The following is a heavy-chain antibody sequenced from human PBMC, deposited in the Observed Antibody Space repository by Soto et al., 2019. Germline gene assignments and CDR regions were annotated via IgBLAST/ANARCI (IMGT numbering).Heavy chain of an antibody. V-gene: IGHV3-21*06. J-gene: IGHJ3*01. CDR2: ISGSSTYI. CDR3: ARDRCSGGSCYRTYALDL. Sequence: PGGSLRLSCAGSGFILSNYTMNWVRQAPGKGLEWVSSISGSSTYIYYADSVKGRFTISRDNAKNSLYLQMNSLRVEDTAVYYCARDRCSGGSCYRTYALDLWGRGTLVTVSS. CDR1: GFILSNYT. D-gene: IGHD2-15*01.